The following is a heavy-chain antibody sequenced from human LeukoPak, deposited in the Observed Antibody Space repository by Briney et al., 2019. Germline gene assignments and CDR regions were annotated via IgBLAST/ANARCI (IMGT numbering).Heavy chain of an antibody. V-gene: IGHV3-49*04. CDR3: TRDKGLLWFGELLSHSGYYYYMDV. D-gene: IGHD3-10*01. CDR2: IRSKAYGGTT. J-gene: IGHJ6*03. CDR1: GFSISTFW. Sequence: PGGSLRLSCVASGFSISTFWMTWVRQAPGKGLEWVGFIRSKAYGGTTEYAASVKGRFTISRDDSKSIAYLQMNSLKTEDTAVYYCTRDKGLLWFGELLSHSGYYYYMDVWGKGTTVTVSS.